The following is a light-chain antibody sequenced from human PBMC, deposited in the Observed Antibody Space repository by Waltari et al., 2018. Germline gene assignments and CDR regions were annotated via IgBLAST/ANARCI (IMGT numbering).Light chain of an antibody. Sequence: DIQMTQSPSTLSASVGDRVTITCRASQSISSWLAWYQQKPGKAPKLLIYKASSLESGVPSRFSGSGSGTEFTLTISSLQPDDFTTYYCQQYNSYPYTFGQGTKLEIK. J-gene: IGKJ2*01. CDR3: QQYNSYPYT. CDR1: QSISSW. V-gene: IGKV1-5*03. CDR2: KAS.